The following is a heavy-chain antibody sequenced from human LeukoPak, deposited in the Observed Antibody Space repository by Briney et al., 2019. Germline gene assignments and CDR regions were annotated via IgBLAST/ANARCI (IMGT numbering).Heavy chain of an antibody. Sequence: GGSLRLSCAASGFTFSSYGMHWVRQAPGKGLEWVAFIRYDGGNKYYADSVKGRSTISRDNSKNTLYLQMNSLRAEDTAVYYCAKVDYGSGSYYLDYWGQGTLVTVSS. CDR1: GFTFSSYG. CDR3: AKVDYGSGSYYLDY. D-gene: IGHD3-10*01. CDR2: IRYDGGNK. V-gene: IGHV3-30*02. J-gene: IGHJ4*02.